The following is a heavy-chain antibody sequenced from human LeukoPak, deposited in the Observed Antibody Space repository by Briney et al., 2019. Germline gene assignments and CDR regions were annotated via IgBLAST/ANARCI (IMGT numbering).Heavy chain of an antibody. Sequence: GGTLRLSCAASGFTFSSYAMSRVRQAPGKGLEWVSGISGSGGTTDYADSVKGRFTISRDNSKNTLFLHMNSLRAEDTAVYSCAKGYYGSGSYGWFDYWGQGTLVTVSS. D-gene: IGHD3-10*01. CDR3: AKGYYGSGSYGWFDY. CDR2: ISGSGGTT. CDR1: GFTFSSYA. V-gene: IGHV3-23*01. J-gene: IGHJ4*02.